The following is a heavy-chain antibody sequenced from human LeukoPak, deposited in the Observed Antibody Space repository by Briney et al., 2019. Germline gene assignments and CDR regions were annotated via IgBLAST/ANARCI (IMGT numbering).Heavy chain of an antibody. D-gene: IGHD6-13*01. Sequence: ASVKVSCKASGGTFSSYAISWVRQAPGQGLEWMGGIIPIFGTANYAQKFQGRVTITADKSTSTAYMELSSLRSEDTAVYYCARVFSSWANWFDPWGQGTLVTVSS. J-gene: IGHJ5*02. V-gene: IGHV1-69*06. CDR1: GGTFSSYA. CDR3: ARVFSSWANWFDP. CDR2: IIPIFGTA.